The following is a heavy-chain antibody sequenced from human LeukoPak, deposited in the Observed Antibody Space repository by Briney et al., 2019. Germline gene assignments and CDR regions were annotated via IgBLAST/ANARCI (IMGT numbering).Heavy chain of an antibody. CDR3: AKGNTIFGVVIPLDY. V-gene: IGHV3-23*01. CDR2: ISGTGGNT. CDR1: GFTFSSYA. D-gene: IGHD3-3*01. J-gene: IGHJ4*02. Sequence: PGGSLRLSCAASGFTFSSYAMSWVRQAPGKGLEWVSGISGTGGNTYYADSVKGRFTISRDNSMNTLYLQVNSLRAEDTAVYYCAKGNTIFGVVIPLDYWGQGTLVTVSS.